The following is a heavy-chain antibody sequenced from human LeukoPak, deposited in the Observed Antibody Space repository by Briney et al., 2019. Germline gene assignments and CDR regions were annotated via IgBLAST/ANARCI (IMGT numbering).Heavy chain of an antibody. V-gene: IGHV3-48*03. D-gene: IGHD3-22*01. J-gene: IGHJ6*02. CDR1: GFTFSSYE. CDR2: ISSSGSTI. Sequence: GGSLRLSCAASGFTFSSYEMNWVRQAPGKGLEWVSYISSSGSTIYYADSVKGRFTISRDNAKNSLYLQMNSLRAEDTAVYYCARDSRGDSSGYMGSYYYYGMDVWGQGTTVTVSS. CDR3: ARDSRGDSSGYMGSYYYYGMDV.